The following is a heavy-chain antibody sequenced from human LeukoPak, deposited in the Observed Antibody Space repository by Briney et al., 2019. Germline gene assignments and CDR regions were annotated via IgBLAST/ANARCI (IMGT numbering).Heavy chain of an antibody. J-gene: IGHJ2*01. CDR1: SGSLSGYY. Sequence: RPSETLSLTCGVSSGSLSGYYWRWIRQPPGGGLEWLGENTHSGSPNYNPSLKSRVTISGDTSKKQFSLNLKSVTAADTGVYYCARGVDLWGRGTPVTVSS. V-gene: IGHV4-34*01. CDR3: ARGVDL. CDR2: NTHSGSP.